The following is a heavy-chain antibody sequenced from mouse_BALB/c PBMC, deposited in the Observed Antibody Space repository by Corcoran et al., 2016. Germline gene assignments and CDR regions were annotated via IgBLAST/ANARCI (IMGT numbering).Heavy chain of an antibody. D-gene: IGHD2-1*01. Sequence: EVQLQQSGAELVKPGASVKLSCTASGFNIKDTYMHWVKQRPEQGLEWIGRIDPANGNTKYDPKFPGKATITADTFSNTAYLQLSSLTSEDTAVYYCASRDYGNYLAWFAYWGQGTLVTVSA. CDR2: IDPANGNT. J-gene: IGHJ3*01. CDR1: GFNIKDTY. V-gene: IGHV14-3*02. CDR3: ASRDYGNYLAWFAY.